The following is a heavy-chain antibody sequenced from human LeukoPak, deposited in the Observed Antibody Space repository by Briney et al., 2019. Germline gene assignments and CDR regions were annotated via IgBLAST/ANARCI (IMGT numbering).Heavy chain of an antibody. CDR2: INYSGSA. D-gene: IGHD3-10*01. CDR1: GVSFSSGDYY. CDR3: ARGRYYGSGSYRWFDP. Sequence: SETLSLTCTVSGVSFSSGDYYWTWIRPPPGQGLEWIGYINYSGSAYYNPSLKSRVTISVDMSKKQFFLKLSSVTAADTAVYYCARGRYYGSGSYRWFDPWGQGTLVTVSS. V-gene: IGHV4-30-4*08. J-gene: IGHJ5*02.